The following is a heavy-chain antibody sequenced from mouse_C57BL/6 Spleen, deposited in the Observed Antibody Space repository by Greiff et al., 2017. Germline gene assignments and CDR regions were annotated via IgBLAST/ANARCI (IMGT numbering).Heavy chain of an antibody. CDR3: TRRRGGGTVVGFDV. D-gene: IGHD1-1*01. CDR1: GYTFTDYE. J-gene: IGHJ1*03. V-gene: IGHV1-15*01. Sequence: QVQLQQPGAELVRPGSSVKLSCKASGYTFTDYEMHWVKQTPVHGLEWIGAIDPETGGTAYNQKFKGKAILTADKSSSTAYMELRSLTSEDSAVYYCTRRRGGGTVVGFDVWGTGTTVTVSS. CDR2: IDPETGGT.